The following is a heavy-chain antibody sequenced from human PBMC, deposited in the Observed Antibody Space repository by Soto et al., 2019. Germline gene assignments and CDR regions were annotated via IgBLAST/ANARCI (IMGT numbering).Heavy chain of an antibody. CDR1: GFTFSSYA. D-gene: IGHD6-13*01. CDR3: ARHPERIAQIGWFDP. J-gene: IGHJ5*02. Sequence: PGGSLRLSCAASGFTFSSYAMNWVRQAPGKGLEWVSVISGSGGSTYYVDSVKGRFTISRDNSKNSLYLQMNSLRAEDTAVYYCARHPERIAQIGWFDPWGQGTLVTVSS. CDR2: ISGSGGST. V-gene: IGHV3-23*01.